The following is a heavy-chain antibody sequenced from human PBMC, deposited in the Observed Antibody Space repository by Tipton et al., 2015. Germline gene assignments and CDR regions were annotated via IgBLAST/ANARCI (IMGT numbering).Heavy chain of an antibody. V-gene: IGHV4-61*01. CDR2: IFVPGST. Sequence: TLSLTCSVSGASVSTGFYYWTWIRQPPGKGLEWIGHIFVPGSTNFTPPPRSRVTFSVDTPKNQFSLESMSVTAADTAMYYCARGQDETTSGEYFTHWGQGSLVTVSS. D-gene: IGHD4-17*01. J-gene: IGHJ1*01. CDR1: GASVSTGFYY. CDR3: ARGQDETTSGEYFTH.